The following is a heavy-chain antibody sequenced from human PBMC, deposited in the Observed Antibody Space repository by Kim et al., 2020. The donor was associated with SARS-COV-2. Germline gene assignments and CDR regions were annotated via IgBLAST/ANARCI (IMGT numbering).Heavy chain of an antibody. CDR3: ARGGSLWFGELGLFSPPDYYYYYGMDV. Sequence: SETLSLTCTVSGGSISSYYWSWIRQPPGKGLEWIGYIYYSGSTNYNPSLKSRVTISVDTSKNQFSLKLSSVTAADTAVYYCARGGSLWFGELGLFSPPDYYYYYGMDVWGQGTTVTVSS. J-gene: IGHJ6*02. CDR2: IYYSGST. D-gene: IGHD3-10*01. CDR1: GGSISSYY. V-gene: IGHV4-59*13.